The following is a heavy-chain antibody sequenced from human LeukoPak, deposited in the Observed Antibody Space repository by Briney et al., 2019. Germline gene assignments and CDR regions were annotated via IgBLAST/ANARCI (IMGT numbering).Heavy chain of an antibody. CDR3: AVGSPYYFYYMDV. Sequence: SETLSLTCAVYGGSFSGYYWSWIRQPPGKGLEWIGEINHSGSTNYKPSLKSRVTISVDTSKNQFSLKLSSVTAADTAVYCCAVGSPYYFYYMDVWRKGTTVSVSS. CDR1: GGSFSGYY. J-gene: IGHJ6*03. D-gene: IGHD3-10*01. CDR2: INHSGST. V-gene: IGHV4-34*01.